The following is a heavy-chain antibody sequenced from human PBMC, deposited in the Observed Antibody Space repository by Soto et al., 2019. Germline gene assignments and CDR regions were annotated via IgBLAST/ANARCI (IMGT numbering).Heavy chain of an antibody. D-gene: IGHD3-10*01. V-gene: IGHV3-23*01. J-gene: IGHJ4*02. Sequence: GSLRLSCAASGFTFSSYSMSWVRQAPGKGLEWVSGFRTGGDDGTTYYADSVKGRFTIPRDNSKNTLFLQMNSLRAEDTAIYYCAKKVNSGPGSQYFDYWGQGTLVTVSS. CDR1: GFTFSSYS. CDR3: AKKVNSGPGSQYFDY. CDR2: FRTGGDDGTT.